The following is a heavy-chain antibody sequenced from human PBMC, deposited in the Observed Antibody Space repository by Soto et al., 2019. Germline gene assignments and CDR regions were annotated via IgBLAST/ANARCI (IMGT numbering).Heavy chain of an antibody. Sequence: GGSLRLSCAASGFTFSSYWMSWVRQAPGKGLEWGANIKQDGSEKYYVDSVKGRFTISRDNAKNSLYLQMNSLRAEDTAVYYCARAGTSPSGSYAFWGQGTLVTVSS. D-gene: IGHD3-10*01. V-gene: IGHV3-7*01. CDR3: ARAGTSPSGSYAF. CDR1: GFTFSSYW. J-gene: IGHJ4*02. CDR2: IKQDGSEK.